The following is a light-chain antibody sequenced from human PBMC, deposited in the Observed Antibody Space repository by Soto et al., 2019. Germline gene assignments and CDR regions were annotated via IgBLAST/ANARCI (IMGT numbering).Light chain of an antibody. CDR2: GAS. CDR1: QSVRSSH. V-gene: IGKV3-20*01. Sequence: EIVLTQSPGTLSLSPGERATLSRRASQSVRSSHLAWYQQKPGQAPRLLIYGASSRATGIPDRFSGSGSGTDFTLTISRLEPEDFAVYHCQQYSSSPLTFGGGTKV. CDR3: QQYSSSPLT. J-gene: IGKJ4*01.